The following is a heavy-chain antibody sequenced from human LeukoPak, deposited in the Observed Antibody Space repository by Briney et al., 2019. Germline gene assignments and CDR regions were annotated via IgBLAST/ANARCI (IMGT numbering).Heavy chain of an antibody. CDR1: GGSISSSSYY. D-gene: IGHD3-10*01. J-gene: IGHJ1*01. V-gene: IGHV4-39*07. CDR3: ASGDYYGSGIYQH. CDR2: IYYSGST. Sequence: SETVSLTCTVSGGSISSSSYYWGWIRQPPGKGLEWIGSIYYSGSTYYNPSLKSRVTISVDTSQDQFSLKLSSVTAADTAVYYCASGDYYGSGIYQHWGQGTLVTVSS.